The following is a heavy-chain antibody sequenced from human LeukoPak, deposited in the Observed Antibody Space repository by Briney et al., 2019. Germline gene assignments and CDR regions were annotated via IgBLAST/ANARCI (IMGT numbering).Heavy chain of an antibody. J-gene: IGHJ3*02. Sequence: PGGSLRLSCAASGFTFSSYSMNWVRQAPGKGLEWVSSISSSSSYIYYADSVKGRFTISRDNAKNSLYLQMSSLRAEDTAVYYCARGVNDAFDIWGQGTMVTVSS. CDR2: ISSSSSYI. CDR3: ARGVNDAFDI. V-gene: IGHV3-21*01. CDR1: GFTFSSYS.